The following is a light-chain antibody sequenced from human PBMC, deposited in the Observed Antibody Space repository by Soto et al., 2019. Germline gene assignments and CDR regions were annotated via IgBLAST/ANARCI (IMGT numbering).Light chain of an antibody. Sequence: QSALTQPASVSGSPGQSITISCSGTSSDVGGYDSVSWYQQHPGKAPKVMIYEVSNRPSGVSNRFSGSKYGNTASLTISGLQAEDEADYYCSSYTSSYTLVFGAGTKVTVL. CDR1: SSDVGGYDS. V-gene: IGLV2-14*01. CDR2: EVS. CDR3: SSYTSSYTLV. J-gene: IGLJ1*01.